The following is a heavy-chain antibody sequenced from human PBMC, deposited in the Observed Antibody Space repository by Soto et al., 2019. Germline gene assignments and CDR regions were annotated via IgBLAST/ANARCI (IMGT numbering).Heavy chain of an antibody. D-gene: IGHD2-2*01. CDR2: ISGSGGST. Sequence: GGSLRLSCAASGFTFSSYGMHWVRQAPGKGLEWVSAISGSGGSTVYADSVKGRFTISRDNSKNTLYLQMNSLRAEDTAVYYCANPYCSSTSCYHYYYAMDVWGQGTTVTVSS. V-gene: IGHV3-23*01. CDR3: ANPYCSSTSCYHYYYAMDV. J-gene: IGHJ6*02. CDR1: GFTFSSYG.